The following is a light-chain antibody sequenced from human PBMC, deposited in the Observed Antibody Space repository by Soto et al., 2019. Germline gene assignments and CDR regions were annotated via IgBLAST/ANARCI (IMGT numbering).Light chain of an antibody. CDR1: QSVTSDY. CDR2: GAS. CDR3: QQYGRP. V-gene: IGKV3-20*01. J-gene: IGKJ1*01. Sequence: EVGLSQPPGTLSLSPGERATLSCRASQSVTSDYLAWYQQKPGQAPRLLIHGASSRATGIPDRFSGSGSGTDFTLTISRLEPEDFAVYYCQQYGRPFGQGTKVDIK.